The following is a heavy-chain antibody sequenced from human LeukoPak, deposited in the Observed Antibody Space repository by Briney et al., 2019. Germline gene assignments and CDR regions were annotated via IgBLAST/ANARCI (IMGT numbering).Heavy chain of an antibody. V-gene: IGHV3-23*01. Sequence: GGSLRLSCAASGFTFSSYAMSWVRQAPGMGLEWVSAISGNSGNTHYADSVKGRFTISRDNSKNTLYLQMNSLRAEDTAIYYCAKPARVGAVDYWGQGTLVTVSS. J-gene: IGHJ4*02. CDR1: GFTFSSYA. CDR2: ISGNSGNT. D-gene: IGHD6-13*01. CDR3: AKPARVGAVDY.